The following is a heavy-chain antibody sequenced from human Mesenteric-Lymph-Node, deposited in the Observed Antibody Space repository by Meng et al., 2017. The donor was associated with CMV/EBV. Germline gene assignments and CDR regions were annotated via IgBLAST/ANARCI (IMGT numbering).Heavy chain of an antibody. J-gene: IGHJ6*02. V-gene: IGHV4-59*01. CDR2: VSYNGVA. CDR3: ARDYGIYCSTSSCYGTYFHYGMDV. D-gene: IGHD2-2*01. Sequence: SETLSLTCTVSGGSISSYYWSWIRQPPGKGLEWIGHVSYNGVAKYSPSLQSRVSISIDTSRNQFSLILSSVAAEDTAVYYCARDYGIYCSTSSCYGTYFHYGMDVWGQGTTVTVSS. CDR1: GGSISSYY.